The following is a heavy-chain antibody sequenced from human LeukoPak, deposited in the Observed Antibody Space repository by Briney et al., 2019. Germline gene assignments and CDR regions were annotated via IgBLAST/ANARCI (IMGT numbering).Heavy chain of an antibody. J-gene: IGHJ4*02. Sequence: SETLSLTCTVSGGSISSGSYYWSWLPQPAGKGREWIRRIYTSGSTNYNPSLKSRITISVDTSKNQFSLKLSSVTAADTAVYYCAGGTCSGVSCYSMGGIVYWGQGTLVTVSS. CDR2: IYTSGST. V-gene: IGHV4-61*02. D-gene: IGHD2-15*01. CDR3: AGGTCSGVSCYSMGGIVY. CDR1: GGSISSGSYY.